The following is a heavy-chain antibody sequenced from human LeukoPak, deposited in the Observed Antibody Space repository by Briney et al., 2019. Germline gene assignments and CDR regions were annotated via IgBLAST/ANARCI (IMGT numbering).Heavy chain of an antibody. D-gene: IGHD6-6*01. Sequence: PGGSLRLSCAASGFTFTNYAMSWVRQAPGKGLEWVAVIWYDGSNKYYADSVKGRFTISRDNSKNTLYLQMNSLRAEDTAVYYCASVSSSSSNYYFDYWGQGTLVTVSS. CDR2: IWYDGSNK. CDR1: GFTFTNYA. J-gene: IGHJ4*02. V-gene: IGHV3-33*08. CDR3: ASVSSSSSNYYFDY.